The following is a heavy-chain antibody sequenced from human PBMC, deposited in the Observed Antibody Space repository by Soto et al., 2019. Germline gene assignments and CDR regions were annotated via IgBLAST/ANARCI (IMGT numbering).Heavy chain of an antibody. V-gene: IGHV1-18*01. CDR1: GYIFTDYG. CDR2: ISGHDNKT. J-gene: IGHJ5*02. D-gene: IGHD2-21*02. CDR3: AKTAVLLLYGGWFDP. Sequence: QVQLVQSGAEVRKPGASVKVSCNASGYIFTDYGLSWVRQAPGQGLEWMGWISGHDNKTNYAQKFQGRVIMTTDTSTSTAYMELRNLRSDDTAVYYCAKTAVLLLYGGWFDPWGQGTLVTVSS.